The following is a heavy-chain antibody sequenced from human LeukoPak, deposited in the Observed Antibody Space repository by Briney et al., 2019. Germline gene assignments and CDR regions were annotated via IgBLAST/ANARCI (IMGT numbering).Heavy chain of an antibody. Sequence: GGSLRLSCAASGFTVSSNYMSWVRQAPGKGLEWVSVIYSGGSTYYADSVKGRFTISRDNSKNTLYLQMNSLRAEDTAVYYCAKDRGAVAESDYWGQGTLVTVSS. V-gene: IGHV3-53*01. D-gene: IGHD6-19*01. J-gene: IGHJ4*02. CDR3: AKDRGAVAESDY. CDR2: IYSGGST. CDR1: GFTVSSNY.